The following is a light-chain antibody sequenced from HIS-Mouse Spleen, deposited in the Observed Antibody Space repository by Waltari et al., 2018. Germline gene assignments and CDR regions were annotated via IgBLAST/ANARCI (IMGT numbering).Light chain of an antibody. CDR2: DDS. CDR1: NIGSKS. CDR3: QGWDSSSDHVV. Sequence: SYVLTQPPSVSVAPGKTARITCGGNNIGSKSVHWYQQKPGQAPGLVVYDDSDRHSGSPDRFSGSNSGNTATLTISRVEAGDEADYYCQGWDSSSDHVVFGGGTKLTVL. J-gene: IGLJ2*01. V-gene: IGLV3-21*03.